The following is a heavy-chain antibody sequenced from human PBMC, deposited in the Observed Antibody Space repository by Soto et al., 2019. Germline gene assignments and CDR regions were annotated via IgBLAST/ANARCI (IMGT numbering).Heavy chain of an antibody. CDR3: ARGSLSGYYYFDY. D-gene: IGHD3-3*01. Sequence: SETLSLTCTVSGGSISSSSYYWGWIRQPPGKGLEWIGSIYYSGSTYYNPSLKSRLTISVDTSKNQFSLKLRSVTAADTAVYYCARGSLSGYYYFDYWGQGTLVTVSS. CDR1: GGSISSSSYY. CDR2: IYYSGST. J-gene: IGHJ4*02. V-gene: IGHV4-39*07.